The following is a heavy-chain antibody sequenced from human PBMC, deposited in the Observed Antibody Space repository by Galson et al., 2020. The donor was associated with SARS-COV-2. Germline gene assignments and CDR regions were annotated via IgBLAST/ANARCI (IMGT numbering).Heavy chain of an antibody. Sequence: ASVKVSCQSSGYRFTGYYLHSVRQPPGQRLEWVGWINTDTGDTNYAQKLQERVTLPRDSHVRTAYLDRSSLRSDDTATYYCAGLVYRPYDSLFDSWGQGTLVTVSS. V-gene: IGHV1-2*02. CDR2: INTDTGDT. D-gene: IGHD3-3*01. CDR3: AGLVYRPYDSLFDS. J-gene: IGHJ5*01. CDR1: GYRFTGYY.